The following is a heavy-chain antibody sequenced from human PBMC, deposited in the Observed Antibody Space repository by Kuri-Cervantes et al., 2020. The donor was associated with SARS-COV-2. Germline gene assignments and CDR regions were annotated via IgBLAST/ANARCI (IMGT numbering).Heavy chain of an antibody. D-gene: IGHD3-22*01. CDR3: ARDRMIVVARIGTDAFDI. Sequence: GGSLRLSCAASGFSLCRYTMNWVRQAPGKALEWVSSISSSSSYIYYADSVKGRFTISRDNAKNSLYLQMNSPRAEDTAVYYCARDRMIVVARIGTDAFDIWGQGTMVTVSS. CDR1: GFSLCRYT. J-gene: IGHJ3*02. V-gene: IGHV3-21*01. CDR2: ISSSSSYI.